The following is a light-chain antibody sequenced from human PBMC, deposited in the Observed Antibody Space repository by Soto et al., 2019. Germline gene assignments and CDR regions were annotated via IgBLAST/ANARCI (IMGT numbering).Light chain of an antibody. CDR3: CSYTTSNTRQIV. CDR1: SSDVGGYNY. V-gene: IGLV2-14*01. CDR2: DVS. J-gene: IGLJ1*01. Sequence: QSALTQPASVSGSPGQSITISCTGTSSDVGGYNYVSWYQQHPGKAPKVMIYDVSNRPSGVSNRFSGSKSGNTASLPISGLQAEDEADYYCCSYTTSNTRQIVFGTGTKLTVL.